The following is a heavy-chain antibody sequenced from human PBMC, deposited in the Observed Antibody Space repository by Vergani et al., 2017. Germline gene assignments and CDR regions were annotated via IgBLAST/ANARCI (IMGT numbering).Heavy chain of an antibody. V-gene: IGHV3-15*01. D-gene: IGHD6-13*01. Sequence: VQLVESGGGVVQPGRSLRLSCAASGFTFSSYAMHWVRQVPGKGLEWVGRIRSKSDGGTSDYDAPVKGRFTISRDDSKNTLYLQMNGLKSEDTAVYYCTTVGIATPRSDYWGQGTLVTVSS. CDR3: TTVGIATPRSDY. CDR1: GFTFSSYA. J-gene: IGHJ4*02. CDR2: IRSKSDGGTS.